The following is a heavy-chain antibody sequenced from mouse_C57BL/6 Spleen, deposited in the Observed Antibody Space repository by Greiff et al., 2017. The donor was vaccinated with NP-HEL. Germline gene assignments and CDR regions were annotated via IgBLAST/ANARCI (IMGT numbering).Heavy chain of an antibody. CDR2: IYPGDGDT. D-gene: IGHD2-10*02. CDR1: GYAFSSSW. J-gene: IGHJ4*01. V-gene: IGHV1-82*01. CDR3: ARSVWHYAMDY. Sequence: QVQLQQSGPELVKPGASVKISCKASGYAFSSSWMNWVKQRPGKGLEWIGRIYPGDGDTNYNGKFKGKATLTADKSSSTAYMQLSSLTSEDSAVYFCARSVWHYAMDYGGQGTSVTVSA.